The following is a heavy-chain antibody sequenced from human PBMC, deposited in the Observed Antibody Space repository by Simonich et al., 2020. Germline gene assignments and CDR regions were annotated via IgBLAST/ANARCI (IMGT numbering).Heavy chain of an antibody. CDR1: GFTFDDYA. CDR2: MSWKRGSI. Sequence: EVQLVESGGGLVQPGRSLRLSCAASGFTFDDYAMHWVRQAPGKCLGWVAGMSWKRGSIGYADDVKGRFTISRDNAKNSLYRQMNSRRAEDTALYYCAKDVAAAGTEYFQHWGQGTLVTVSS. J-gene: IGHJ1*01. CDR3: AKDVAAAGTEYFQH. V-gene: IGHV3-9*01. D-gene: IGHD6-13*01.